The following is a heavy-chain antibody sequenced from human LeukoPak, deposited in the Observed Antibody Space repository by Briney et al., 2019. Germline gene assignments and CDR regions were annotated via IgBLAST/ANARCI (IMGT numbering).Heavy chain of an antibody. CDR1: GGSISSYY. Sequence: SETLSLTCTDSGGSISSYYWSWIRQPPGKGLEWIGYIYYCGSTNYNPSLKSRVTISVDTSKNQFSLKLSSVTAADTAVYYCARAGLLWFGELFDYWGQGTLVTVSS. CDR3: ARAGLLWFGELFDY. CDR2: IYYCGST. J-gene: IGHJ4*02. D-gene: IGHD3-10*01. V-gene: IGHV4-59*01.